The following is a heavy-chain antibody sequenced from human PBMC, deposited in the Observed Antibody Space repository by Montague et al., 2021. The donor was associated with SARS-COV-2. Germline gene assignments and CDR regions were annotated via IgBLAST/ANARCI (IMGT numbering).Heavy chain of an antibody. CDR3: ARDYRLALWQTNWYFGL. CDR1: GGSISGYY. CDR2: IYHSGNT. Sequence: SETLSLTCSVSGGSISGYYWSWIRQPPGKGLEWIGYIYHSGNTKYNPSLKSRVSISVDTSKNKFSLRLSSVTAADTAVYYCARDYRLALWQTNWYFGLWGRGTLVTVSS. J-gene: IGHJ2*01. V-gene: IGHV4-59*01. D-gene: IGHD3-16*02.